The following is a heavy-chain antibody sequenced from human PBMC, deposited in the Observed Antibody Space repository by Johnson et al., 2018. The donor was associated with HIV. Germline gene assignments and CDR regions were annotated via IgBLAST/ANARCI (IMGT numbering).Heavy chain of an antibody. Sequence: VQLVESGGGLVQPGGSLRLSCAASGFTVSSNYMSWVRQAPGKGLEWVSVIYSGGSTYYADSVKGRFTISRDNSKNTLYLQMNSLRAEDTAVYYCASYYNFWSDLMGISFDIWGQGTMVTVSS. CDR1: GFTVSSNY. CDR2: IYSGGST. CDR3: ASYYNFWSDLMGISFDI. V-gene: IGHV3-66*01. D-gene: IGHD3-3*01. J-gene: IGHJ3*02.